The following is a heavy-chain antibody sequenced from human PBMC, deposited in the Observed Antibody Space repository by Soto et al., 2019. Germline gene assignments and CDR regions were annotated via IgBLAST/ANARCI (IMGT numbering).Heavy chain of an antibody. D-gene: IGHD1-1*01. V-gene: IGHV3-74*01. CDR2: INYAGSAT. J-gene: IGHJ4*02. Sequence: VQLVESGGGLVQPGESLRLSCEASGFKLSNYWMHWVRQVPGKGLVWVSRINYAGSATNYADSVRGRFTISRDNTQNTLFLQRNSVRAEDTAVYFCVKDPTISSTVWGQGTLVTVSS. CDR1: GFKLSNYW. CDR3: VKDPTISSTV.